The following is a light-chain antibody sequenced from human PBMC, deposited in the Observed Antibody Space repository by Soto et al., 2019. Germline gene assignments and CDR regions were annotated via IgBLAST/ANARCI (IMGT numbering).Light chain of an antibody. V-gene: IGKV1-5*03. CDR3: QQFNSNSWT. J-gene: IGKJ1*01. CDR1: QSISTW. CDR2: KAS. Sequence: DIQMTQSPSTLSASVGDRVTITCRASQSISTWLAWYQQKPGKAPKLLIYKASSLQSGVPSRFSGSGSGTEFTLTISSLQPGDFATYYCQQFNSNSWTFGQGTNVEIK.